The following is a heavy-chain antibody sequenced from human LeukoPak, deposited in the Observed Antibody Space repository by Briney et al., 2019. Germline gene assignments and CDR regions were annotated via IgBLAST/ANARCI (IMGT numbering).Heavy chain of an antibody. J-gene: IGHJ4*02. CDR1: GFSLSTSEMC. Sequence: SGPTLVNPTQTLTLTCTFSGFSLSTSEMCVSWIRQPPGKALEWLALIDWDDDKYYSTSLKTRLTISKDTSKNQVVLTVTNMDPVDTATYYCARAARDSSGYYLDYWGQGTLVTVSS. CDR2: IDWDDDK. D-gene: IGHD3-22*01. V-gene: IGHV2-70*01. CDR3: ARAARDSSGYYLDY.